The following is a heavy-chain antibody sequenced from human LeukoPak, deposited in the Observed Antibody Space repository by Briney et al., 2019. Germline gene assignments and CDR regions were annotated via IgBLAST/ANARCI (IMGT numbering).Heavy chain of an antibody. J-gene: IGHJ4*02. CDR3: ARCVAGLPDY. Sequence: SETLSLTCTVSGGFISSNSAYWSWIRQPPGKALEWIGNIYYSGTTYYNPSLKSRVTISVDTSKNQFSLKLSSVTAADTAVYYCARCVAGLPDYWGQGTLVTVSS. CDR1: GGFISSNSAY. V-gene: IGHV4-39*07. D-gene: IGHD6-19*01. CDR2: IYYSGTT.